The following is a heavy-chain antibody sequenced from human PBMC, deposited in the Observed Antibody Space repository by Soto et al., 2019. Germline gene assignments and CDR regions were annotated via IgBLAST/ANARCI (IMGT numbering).Heavy chain of an antibody. CDR3: ANGAWAAVAGRGNWFDP. CDR2: ISGSGGTT. J-gene: IGHJ5*02. V-gene: IGHV3-23*01. Sequence: EVQLLESGGGLVQPGGSLRLSCAASGFTFSSYAMSWVRQAPGKGLEWVSSISGSGGTTYYADSVKGRFTISRDNSKNPLDLQVNSLRAEDTGVYYCANGAWAAVAGRGNWFDPWGQGTLVTVSS. CDR1: GFTFSSYA. D-gene: IGHD6-19*01.